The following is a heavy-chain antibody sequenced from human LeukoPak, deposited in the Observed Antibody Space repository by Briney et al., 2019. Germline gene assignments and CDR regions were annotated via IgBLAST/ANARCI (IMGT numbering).Heavy chain of an antibody. Sequence: SQTLSLTCTVSGGSISSGDYYWSWIRQPPGKGLEWIGRVHSNGDTYYNPSLESRVTVSMDTSKNQFALNLTSLTAADTAVYYCAREFGLADWGQGTLVAVSS. V-gene: IGHV4-30-4*01. CDR1: GGSISSGDYY. CDR3: AREFGLAD. D-gene: IGHD3-10*01. CDR2: VHSNGDT. J-gene: IGHJ4*02.